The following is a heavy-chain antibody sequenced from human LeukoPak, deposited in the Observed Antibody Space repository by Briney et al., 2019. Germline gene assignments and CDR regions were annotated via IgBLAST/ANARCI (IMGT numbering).Heavy chain of an antibody. J-gene: IGHJ5*02. CDR2: GST. CDR3: ARRNLLRFLEWSPRAFDP. V-gene: IGHV4-39*01. D-gene: IGHD3-3*01. CDR1: GDITHY. Sequence: SETLSLTCTVSGDITHYWGWIRQPPGKGLECISGSTYYNPSLRSRVTISLDTSKKQLSLKLSSVTAADTAVYYCARRNLLRFLEWSPRAFDPWGQGTLVTVSS.